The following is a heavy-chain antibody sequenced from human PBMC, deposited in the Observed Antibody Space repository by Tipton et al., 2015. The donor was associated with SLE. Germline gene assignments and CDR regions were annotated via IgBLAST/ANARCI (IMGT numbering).Heavy chain of an antibody. CDR3: ARDGPSLYYDSSGSFDY. J-gene: IGHJ4*02. Sequence: SLRLSCAASGLTFSSSAMSWVRQAPGKGLEWVSAISGSGGSTYYADSVKGRFTISRDNSKNTLYLQMNSLRAEDTAVYYCARDGPSLYYDSSGSFDYWGQGTLVTVSS. V-gene: IGHV3-23*01. CDR2: ISGSGGST. CDR1: GLTFSSSA. D-gene: IGHD3-22*01.